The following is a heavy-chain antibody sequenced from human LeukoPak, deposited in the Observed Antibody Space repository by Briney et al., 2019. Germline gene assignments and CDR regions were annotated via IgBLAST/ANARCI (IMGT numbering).Heavy chain of an antibody. D-gene: IGHD1-26*01. J-gene: IGHJ4*02. CDR1: GYTFTGYY. V-gene: IGHV1-2*02. CDR2: INPNSGGT. Sequence: ASVKVSCKASGYTFTGYYMHWVRQAPGQGLEWVGWINPNSGGTNYAQKFQGRVTMTRDTSISTAYMELSRLRSDDTAVYYCARDYSGSYLLDYWGQGTLVTVSS. CDR3: ARDYSGSYLLDY.